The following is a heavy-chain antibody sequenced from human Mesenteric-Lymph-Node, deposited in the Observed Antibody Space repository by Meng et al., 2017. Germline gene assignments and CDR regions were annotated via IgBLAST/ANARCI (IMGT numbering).Heavy chain of an antibody. CDR1: GFTVSSNY. D-gene: IGHD6-13*01. Sequence: GESLKISCAASGFTVSSNYMSWVRQAPGKGLEWVSGISGSGGSTYYADSVRGRFTISRDNSKNTLYLQMNSLRAEDTAVYYCARDRAGYPRSSWPFDYWGQGTLVTVSS. CDR2: ISGSGGST. CDR3: ARDRAGYPRSSWPFDY. J-gene: IGHJ4*02. V-gene: IGHV3-23*01.